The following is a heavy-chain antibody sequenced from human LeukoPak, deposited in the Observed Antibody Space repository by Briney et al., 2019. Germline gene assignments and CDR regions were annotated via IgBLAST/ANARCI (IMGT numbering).Heavy chain of an antibody. Sequence: SQTLSLTCAISGDSVSSKSAAWDWIRQSPSXXXXWLGRTFYRSKWHNDYAVSVKSRITINPDTSKNQFSLQLNSVTPDDTAVYYCARARGYFDNWGQGTLVTVSS. CDR2: TFYRSKWHN. V-gene: IGHV6-1*01. CDR1: GDSVSSKSAA. D-gene: IGHD3-10*01. J-gene: IGHJ4*02. CDR3: ARARGYFDN.